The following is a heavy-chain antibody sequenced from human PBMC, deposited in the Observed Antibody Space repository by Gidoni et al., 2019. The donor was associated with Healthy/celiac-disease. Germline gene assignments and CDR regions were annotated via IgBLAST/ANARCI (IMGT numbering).Heavy chain of an antibody. D-gene: IGHD3-10*01. Sequence: QVQLVESGGGGVQTGRSLRISCAASGFTFSSYAMNGVRQAPGQGLEWVAVISYDGSNNDYADSVKGRFTISRDNSKNTLYLQMNSLRSEDTAVYYCARGSRDYYGSWKFDPWGQGTLVTVSS. V-gene: IGHV3-30-3*01. CDR1: GFTFSSYA. CDR3: ARGSRDYYGSWKFDP. CDR2: ISYDGSNN. J-gene: IGHJ5*02.